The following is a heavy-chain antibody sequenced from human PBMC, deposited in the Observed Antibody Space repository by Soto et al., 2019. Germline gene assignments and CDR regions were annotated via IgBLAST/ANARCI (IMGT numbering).Heavy chain of an antibody. CDR1: GFTFSSYG. D-gene: IGHD5-18*01. CDR2: IWYDGSNK. V-gene: IGHV3-33*08. CDR3: ARGGYSYGTPLRY. J-gene: IGHJ4*02. Sequence: GGSLRLSCAASGFTFSSYGMHWVRQAPGKGLEWVAVIWYDGSNKYYADSVKGRFTISRDNSKNTLYLQMNSLRAEDTAVYYCARGGYSYGTPLRYWGQGTPVTVSS.